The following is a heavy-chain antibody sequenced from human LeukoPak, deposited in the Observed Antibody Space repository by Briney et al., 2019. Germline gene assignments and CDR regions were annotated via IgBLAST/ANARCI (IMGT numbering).Heavy chain of an antibody. D-gene: IGHD2-2*01. CDR3: ARDRVVPAAMSGTAFGY. CDR1: GGSFSSYA. J-gene: IGHJ4*02. CDR2: IIPIFGTA. Sequence: ASVKVSCKASGGSFSSYAISWVRQAPGQGLEWMGGIIPIFGTANYAQKFQGRVTITADESTSTAYMELSSLRSEDTAVYYCARDRVVPAAMSGTAFGYWGQGTLVTVSS. V-gene: IGHV1-69*13.